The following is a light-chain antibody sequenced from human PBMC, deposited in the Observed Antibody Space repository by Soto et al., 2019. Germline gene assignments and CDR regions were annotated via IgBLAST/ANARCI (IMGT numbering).Light chain of an antibody. CDR1: QSISNH. V-gene: IGKV1-39*01. CDR2: AAS. J-gene: IGKJ1*01. CDR3: QQSYSSTPP. Sequence: DIQMTQSPSSLSASVEDRVIITCRASQSISNHLNWYQQKPGKAPKLLIFAASSLQSGVPSRFSGSRSGPDFTLTISSLQPEDFATYYCQQSYSSTPPFGQGTKVDIK.